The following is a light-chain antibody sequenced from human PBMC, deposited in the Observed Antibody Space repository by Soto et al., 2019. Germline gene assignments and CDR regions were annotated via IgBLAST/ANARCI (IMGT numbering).Light chain of an antibody. V-gene: IGKV3-20*01. CDR1: QSVASSY. CDR2: GAS. Sequence: IVLTQSPGTLSLCPGDRATLSCRASQSVASSYLAWYQQKPGQAPSLLISGASRRADGIPDKFSGRGSGASFTLTISRLEAEDFAVYYCQHFGNSQYTFGQGTKVELK. CDR3: QHFGNSQYT. J-gene: IGKJ2*01.